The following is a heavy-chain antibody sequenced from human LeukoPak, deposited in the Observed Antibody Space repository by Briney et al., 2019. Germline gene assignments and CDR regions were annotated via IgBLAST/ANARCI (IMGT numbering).Heavy chain of an antibody. V-gene: IGHV4-34*01. D-gene: IGHD6-19*01. CDR1: GGSFIDYS. CDR2: IYYSGST. CDR3: ARDATDSSGWSPFDY. Sequence: SETLSLTCSVYGGSFIDYSWSWIRQPPGKGLEWIGSIYYSGSTYYNPSLKSRVTISVDTSKNQFSLKLSSVTAADTAVYYCARDATDSSGWSPFDYWGQGTLVTVSS. J-gene: IGHJ4*02.